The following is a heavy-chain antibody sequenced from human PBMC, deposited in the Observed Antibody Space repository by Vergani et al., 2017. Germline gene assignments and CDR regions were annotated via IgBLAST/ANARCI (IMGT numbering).Heavy chain of an antibody. D-gene: IGHD2-2*01. V-gene: IGHV4-38-2*02. CDR1: GGSISSGDYY. Sequence: QVQLQESGPGLVKPSQTLSLTCTVSGGSISSGDYYWGWIRQPPGKGLEWIGSIYHSGSTYYNPSLKSRVTISVDTSKNQFSLKLSSVTAADTAVYYCASSTGYCSSTSCLFDYWGQGTLVTVSS. CDR2: IYHSGST. CDR3: ASSTGYCSSTSCLFDY. J-gene: IGHJ4*02.